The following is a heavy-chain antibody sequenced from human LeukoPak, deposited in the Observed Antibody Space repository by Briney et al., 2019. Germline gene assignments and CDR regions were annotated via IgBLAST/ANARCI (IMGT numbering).Heavy chain of an antibody. V-gene: IGHV3-33*01. Sequence: GGPLRLSCAASGFNFSSFVMHWVRQAPGKGLECVAVIWYDGSNKYYPDCVKGRFTISRNNSKNLLYLQMNSLRAEDTAVYYCARGPSAYPKCFDYWGQGTLVTVSS. CDR1: GFNFSSFV. CDR2: IWYDGSNK. CDR3: ARGPSAYPKCFDY. D-gene: IGHD5-12*01. J-gene: IGHJ4*01.